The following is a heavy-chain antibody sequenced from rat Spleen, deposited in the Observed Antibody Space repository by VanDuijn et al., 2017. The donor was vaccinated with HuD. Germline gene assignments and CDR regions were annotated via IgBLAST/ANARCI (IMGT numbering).Heavy chain of an antibody. Sequence: EVQLVESGGGLVQPGRSLKLSCVASGFTFNNYWMTWIRQAPGKGLEWVASVSSGGGGTYYPDSVKGRFTISRDDVKNTLYLQMDSLRSEDTATYYCFGGWFAYWGQGTLVTVSS. V-gene: IGHV5-31*01. CDR2: VSSGGGGT. CDR3: FGGWFAY. CDR1: GFTFNNYW. J-gene: IGHJ3*01. D-gene: IGHD4-6*01.